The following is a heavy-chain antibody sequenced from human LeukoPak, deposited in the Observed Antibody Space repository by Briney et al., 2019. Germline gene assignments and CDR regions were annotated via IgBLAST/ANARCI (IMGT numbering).Heavy chain of an antibody. CDR2: INHSGST. D-gene: IGHD2-15*01. CDR1: SGSFSGYY. Sequence: PSETLSLTCAVYSGSFSGYYWNWIRQPPGKGLEWIGEINHSGSTNYNPSLKSRVTISVDTSKNQFSLKLSSVTAADTAVYYCARGGVVAATLRQYGMDIWGQGTTVIVSS. CDR3: ARGGVVAATLRQYGMDI. J-gene: IGHJ6*02. V-gene: IGHV4-34*01.